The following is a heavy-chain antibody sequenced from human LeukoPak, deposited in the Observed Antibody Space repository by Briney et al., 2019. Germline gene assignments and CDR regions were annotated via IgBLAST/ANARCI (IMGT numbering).Heavy chain of an antibody. Sequence: SETLSLTCTVSGGSISNYYWSWIRQPPGKGLEWIGYIYYSGSTNYNPSLKSRVTISVDTSKNQFSLKLSSVTAADTAVYYCARGSWPDYWGQGTLVTVSS. D-gene: IGHD1-26*01. J-gene: IGHJ4*02. CDR2: IYYSGST. CDR3: ARGSWPDY. V-gene: IGHV4-59*01. CDR1: GGSISNYY.